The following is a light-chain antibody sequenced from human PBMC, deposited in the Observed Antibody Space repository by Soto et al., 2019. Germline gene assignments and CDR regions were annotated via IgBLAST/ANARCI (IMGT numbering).Light chain of an antibody. Sequence: SYELTQPPSVSVSPGQTASITCSGDKLGGKYAHWYHQKPGQSPVVVTYQDTKRPSGIHERFSGSKSGNTATLTISGTRAMDEADYYCQAWDNGTAVFGGGTKLTVL. V-gene: IGLV3-1*01. J-gene: IGLJ2*01. CDR3: QAWDNGTAV. CDR2: QDT. CDR1: KLGGKY.